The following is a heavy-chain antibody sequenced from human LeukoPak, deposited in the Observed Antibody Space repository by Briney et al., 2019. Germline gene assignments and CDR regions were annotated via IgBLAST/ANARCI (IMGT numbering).Heavy chain of an antibody. V-gene: IGHV3-21*06. D-gene: IGHD1-14*01. CDR3: ATETNGRHYDY. CDR1: GLTFSTSG. Sequence: MPGGSLRLXCTTSGLTFSTSGFNWVRRAPGKGLEWVASIGPTGFDRYHADSIKGRFTISRDNANNFLYLQMDSLRAEDTAVYYCATETNGRHYDYWGQGTLLTVSS. J-gene: IGHJ4*02. CDR2: IGPTGFDR.